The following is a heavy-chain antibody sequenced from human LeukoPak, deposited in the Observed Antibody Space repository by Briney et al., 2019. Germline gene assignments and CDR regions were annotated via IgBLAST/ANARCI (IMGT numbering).Heavy chain of an antibody. CDR3: ARDIGAGFGFIGVYDY. CDR2: IYYSGST. Sequence: SETLSLTCTVSGESISGFYWTWIRQPPGKGLEWIGYIYYSGSTNYNPSLKSRVTISVDTSKNQFSLRLSSVTAADTAVYYCARDIGAGFGFIGVYDYWGQGTLVTVSS. CDR1: GESISGFY. D-gene: IGHD3-10*01. V-gene: IGHV4-59*01. J-gene: IGHJ4*02.